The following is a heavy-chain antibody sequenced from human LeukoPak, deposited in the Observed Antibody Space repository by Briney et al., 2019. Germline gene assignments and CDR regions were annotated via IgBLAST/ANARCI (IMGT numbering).Heavy chain of an antibody. D-gene: IGHD4-17*01. CDR1: GGSISSGDYY. J-gene: IGHJ4*02. V-gene: IGHV4-30-4*01. CDR2: IYYSGST. CDR3: ARGVSYGDYVDY. Sequence: SETLPLTCTVSGGSISSGDYYWSWIRQPPGKGLEWIGYIYYSGSTYYNPSLKSRVTISVDTSKNQFSLKLSSVTAADTAVYYCARGVSYGDYVDYWGQGTLVTVSS.